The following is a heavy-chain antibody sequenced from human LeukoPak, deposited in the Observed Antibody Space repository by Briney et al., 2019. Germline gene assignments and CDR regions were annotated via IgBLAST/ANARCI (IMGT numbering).Heavy chain of an antibody. Sequence: GASVKVSCKASGYTFTNYYMHWVRQAPGQGLEWMGIINPSGGSTSYAQKFQGRVTMTRDMSTSTVYMELSSLRSEDTAVYYCARDSAYYGSEQSLGAFGYWGQGTLVTVSS. D-gene: IGHD3-10*01. V-gene: IGHV1-46*01. CDR3: ARDSAYYGSEQSLGAFGY. CDR2: INPSGGST. J-gene: IGHJ4*02. CDR1: GYTFTNYY.